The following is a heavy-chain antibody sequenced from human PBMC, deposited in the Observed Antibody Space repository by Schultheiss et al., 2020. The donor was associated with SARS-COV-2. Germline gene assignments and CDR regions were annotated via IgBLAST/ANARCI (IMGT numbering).Heavy chain of an antibody. CDR1: GGSISSGGYY. Sequence: SETLSLTCTVSGGSISSGGYYWSWIRQHPGKGLEWIGYIYYSGSTYYNPSLKSRVTISVDTSKNQFSLKLSSVTAADTAVYYCARASSYGTPPMFDPWGQGTLVTVSS. D-gene: IGHD1-14*01. CDR3: ARASSYGTPPMFDP. J-gene: IGHJ5*02. CDR2: IYYSGST. V-gene: IGHV4-61*08.